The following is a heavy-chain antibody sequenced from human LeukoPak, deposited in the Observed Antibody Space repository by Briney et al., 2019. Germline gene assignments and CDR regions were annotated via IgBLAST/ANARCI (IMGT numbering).Heavy chain of an antibody. J-gene: IGHJ4*02. Sequence: GGSLRLSCAASGFTVSSNYMSWVRQAPGKGLEWVSVIYSGGSTYYADSVKGRFTISRDNSKNTLYLQMNSLRAEDTAVYYCARDYYDSSGYYPYWGQGTLVTVSS. CDR2: IYSGGST. V-gene: IGHV3-66*01. CDR3: ARDYYDSSGYYPY. D-gene: IGHD3-22*01. CDR1: GFTVSSNY.